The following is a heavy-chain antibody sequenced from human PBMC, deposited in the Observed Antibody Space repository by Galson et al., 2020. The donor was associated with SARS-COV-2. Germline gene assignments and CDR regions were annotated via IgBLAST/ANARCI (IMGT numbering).Heavy chain of an antibody. V-gene: IGHV3-53*01. J-gene: IGHJ4*02. CDR2: LYSGGST. D-gene: IGHD3-10*01. Sequence: GESLKISCAASGFTVSSNYMRWVRQAPGKGLEWVSVLYSGGSTYYADSVKGRFTISRDNSKNTLYLQMNSLRAEDTAVYYCARDRGNGYLDYWCEGTLVTVFS. CDR3: ARDRGNGYLDY. CDR1: GFTVSSNY.